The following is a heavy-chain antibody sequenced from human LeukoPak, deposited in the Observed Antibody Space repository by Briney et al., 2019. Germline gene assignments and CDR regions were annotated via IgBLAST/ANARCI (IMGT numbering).Heavy chain of an antibody. CDR3: AKEPSSGYYTDYRTFDY. CDR1: GFTFSSYW. Sequence: GGSLRLSCAASGFTFSSYWMSWVRQAPGKGLEWVSAISGSGGSTYYADSVKGRFTISRDNSKNTLYLQMNSLRAEDTAVYYCAKEPSSGYYTDYRTFDYWGQGTLVTVSS. J-gene: IGHJ4*02. CDR2: ISGSGGST. V-gene: IGHV3-23*01. D-gene: IGHD3-22*01.